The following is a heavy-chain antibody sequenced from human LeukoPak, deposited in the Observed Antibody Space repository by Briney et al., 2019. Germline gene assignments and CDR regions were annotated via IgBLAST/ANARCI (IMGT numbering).Heavy chain of an antibody. Sequence: PGGSLRLSCAASGFTFSSYAMSWVRQAPGKGLEWVASSAGSGGSTHYADSVKGRFTISRVNSQNTVYLHMNSLRADDTAVYYCAQEHFDTSGYYSRFDNWGQGILVTVPS. CDR1: GFTFSSYA. CDR2: SAGSGGST. V-gene: IGHV3-23*01. CDR3: AQEHFDTSGYYSRFDN. J-gene: IGHJ4*02. D-gene: IGHD3-22*01.